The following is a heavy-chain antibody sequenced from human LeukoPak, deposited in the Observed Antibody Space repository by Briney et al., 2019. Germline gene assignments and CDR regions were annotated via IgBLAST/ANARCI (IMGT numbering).Heavy chain of an antibody. Sequence: GGSLRLSCAASGFTFSYYEMNSVRQAPGKGLEWVAYISGSGQTIYYADSVKGRFTISRDNAKTSVYLHMTTLRAEDTAVYYCARGRGYASSWSVSWFDYWGQGTLVTVSS. V-gene: IGHV3-48*03. CDR3: ARGRGYASSWSVSWFDY. CDR2: ISGSGQTI. D-gene: IGHD6-13*01. CDR1: GFTFSYYE. J-gene: IGHJ4*02.